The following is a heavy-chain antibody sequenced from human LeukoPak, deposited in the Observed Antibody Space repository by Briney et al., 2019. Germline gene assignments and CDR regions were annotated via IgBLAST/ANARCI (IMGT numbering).Heavy chain of an antibody. D-gene: IGHD6-19*01. CDR3: ARGGDSSGWEVDY. CDR2: INDRGRT. V-gene: IGHV4-34*01. J-gene: IGHJ4*02. Sequence: PSETLSLTCAVSGGSFSGYYWSWVRQPPGKGVERMGEINDRGRTNYNTSPKSRVTISVETSKNQLPWKLNCVTAADTAVYYCARGGDSSGWEVDYWGQGTLVTVSS. CDR1: GGSFSGYY.